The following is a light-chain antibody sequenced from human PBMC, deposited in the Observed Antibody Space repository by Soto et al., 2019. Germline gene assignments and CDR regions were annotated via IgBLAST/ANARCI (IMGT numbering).Light chain of an antibody. CDR1: QSVSSSN. CDR2: GIS. CDR3: QQHGQWPIT. V-gene: IGKV3D-15*01. Sequence: EIVMTQSPATLSVSPGERATLSCRASQSVSSSNLAWYQQKPGQAPRLLIYGISKRATDIPDRFSGSGSGTEFTLTISSLQPEDFATYYCQQHGQWPITFGQGTRLEI. J-gene: IGKJ5*01.